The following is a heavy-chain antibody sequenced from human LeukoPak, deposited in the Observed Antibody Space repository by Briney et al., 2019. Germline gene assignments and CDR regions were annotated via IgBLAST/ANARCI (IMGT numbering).Heavy chain of an antibody. CDR2: IIPIFGTA. CDR1: GGTFSSYA. CDR3: ASSLGYDFWSGYSVYYFDY. Sequence: SVKVSCKASGGTFSSYAISWVRQAPGQGLEWMGGIIPIFGTANYAQKFQGRVTITTDESTSTAYMELSSLRSADTAVYYCASSLGYDFWSGYSVYYFDYWGQGTLVTVSS. V-gene: IGHV1-69*05. J-gene: IGHJ4*02. D-gene: IGHD3-3*01.